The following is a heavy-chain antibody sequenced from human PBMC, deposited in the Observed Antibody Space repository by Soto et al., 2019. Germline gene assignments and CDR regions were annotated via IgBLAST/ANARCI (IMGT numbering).Heavy chain of an antibody. V-gene: IGHV3-30-3*01. J-gene: IGHJ4*02. CDR3: ARDSEQWLVIDY. CDR1: GFTFSSYA. CDR2: ISYDGSNK. D-gene: IGHD6-19*01. Sequence: QVQLVESGGGVVQPGRSLRLSCAASGFTFSSYAMHWVRQAPGKGLEWVAVISYDGSNKYYADSVKGRFTISRDNSTNTLYLQMNSLRAEDTAVYYCARDSEQWLVIDYWGQGTLVTVSS.